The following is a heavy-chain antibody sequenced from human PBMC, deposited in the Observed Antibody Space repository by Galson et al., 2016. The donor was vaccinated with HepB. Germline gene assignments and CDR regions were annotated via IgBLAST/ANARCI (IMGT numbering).Heavy chain of an antibody. J-gene: IGHJ4*02. CDR3: AKASGSDYFFEH. CDR2: VNWDGSAT. V-gene: IGHV3-43D*03. D-gene: IGHD1-26*01. Sequence: SLRLSCAASGFTFEDYVIHWVRRAPGKGLEWVSLVNWDGSATFYTDSVKGRFTISRDNRKNSLYLQMNSLTTEDTAFYFCAKASGSDYFFEHWGQGSLVTVSS. CDR1: GFTFEDYV.